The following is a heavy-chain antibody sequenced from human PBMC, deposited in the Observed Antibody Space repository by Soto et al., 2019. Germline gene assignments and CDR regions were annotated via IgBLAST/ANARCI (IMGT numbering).Heavy chain of an antibody. D-gene: IGHD1-26*01. CDR2: ISYDGSNK. Sequence: QVQLVESGGGVVQPGRSLRLSCAASGFTFSSYGMHWVRQAPGKGLEWVALISYDGSNKYYADSVKGRFTISRDNSKNTLYLQMNSLRAEDTAVCYCAKDVTSYSGTFLTEFFQHWGQGTLVTVSS. CDR1: GFTFSSYG. V-gene: IGHV3-30*18. CDR3: AKDVTSYSGTFLTEFFQH. J-gene: IGHJ1*01.